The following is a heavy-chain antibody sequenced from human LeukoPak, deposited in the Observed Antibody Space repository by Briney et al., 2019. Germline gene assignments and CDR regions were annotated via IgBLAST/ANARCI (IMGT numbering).Heavy chain of an antibody. V-gene: IGHV4-61*02. J-gene: IGHJ4*02. Sequence: SETLSLTCTVSGASISSGSYYWSWIRQPAGKGLEWIGRIYTSGSTNYNPSLKSRVTISVDTSKNQFSLKLTSVTAADTAVYYCARGGTGYSSSGFEYWGQGTLVTVSS. D-gene: IGHD6-13*01. CDR1: GASISSGSYY. CDR3: ARGGTGYSSSGFEY. CDR2: IYTSGST.